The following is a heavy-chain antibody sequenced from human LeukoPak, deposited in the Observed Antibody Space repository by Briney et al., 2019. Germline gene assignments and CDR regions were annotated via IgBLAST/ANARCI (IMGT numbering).Heavy chain of an antibody. CDR3: ARLGASGDDLPEPDFDY. Sequence: PSETLSLTCTVSGGSISSYYWSWIRQPPGKGLEWIGYIYYSGSTNYNPSLKSRVTISVDTSKNQFSLKLSSVTAADTAVYYCARLGASGDDLPEPDFDYWGQGTLVTVSS. D-gene: IGHD5-12*01. CDR1: GGSISSYY. J-gene: IGHJ4*02. CDR2: IYYSGST. V-gene: IGHV4-59*08.